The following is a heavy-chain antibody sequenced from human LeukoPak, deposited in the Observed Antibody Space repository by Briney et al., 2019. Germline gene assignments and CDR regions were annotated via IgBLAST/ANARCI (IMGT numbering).Heavy chain of an antibody. D-gene: IGHD6-19*01. CDR2: ISSSSSYI. Sequence: PGGSLRLSCAASGFTFSSYSMNWVRQAPGKGLEWVSSISSSSSYIYYADSVKGRFTISRDNAKNSLYLQMNSLRAEDTAVYYCARSLAARAQWLVLNYWGQGTLVTVSS. CDR1: GFTFSSYS. V-gene: IGHV3-21*01. CDR3: ARSLAARAQWLVLNY. J-gene: IGHJ4*02.